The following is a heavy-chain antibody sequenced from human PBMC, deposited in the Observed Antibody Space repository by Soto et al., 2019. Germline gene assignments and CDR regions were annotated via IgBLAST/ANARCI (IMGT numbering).Heavy chain of an antibody. Sequence: SETLSLTCSVYVGSVSNNYWTWFRQPPGKGLEWIGEISPSGTTKYIPSLKSRGTISVDTSRKQFFLKVTSVSAADTAVYYCATSLWFGTQPEIWGPGTLVTVSS. V-gene: IGHV4-34*01. CDR2: ISPSGTT. CDR3: ATSLWFGTQPEI. D-gene: IGHD3-10*01. CDR1: VGSVSNNY. J-gene: IGHJ4*02.